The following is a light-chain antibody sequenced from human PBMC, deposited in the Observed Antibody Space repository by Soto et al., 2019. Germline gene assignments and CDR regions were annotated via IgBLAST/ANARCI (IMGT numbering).Light chain of an antibody. CDR2: AAS. J-gene: IGKJ1*01. CDR1: QSISSY. Sequence: DIQMTESPSSLSASVRDRVTITPPASQSISSYLNWYQQKPGKAPKLLIYAASSLQSGVPSRFSGSGSGTDFTLSMSSVQHEDFATYYCQQSYSTPRTFGQGTQVDIK. CDR3: QQSYSTPRT. V-gene: IGKV1-39*01.